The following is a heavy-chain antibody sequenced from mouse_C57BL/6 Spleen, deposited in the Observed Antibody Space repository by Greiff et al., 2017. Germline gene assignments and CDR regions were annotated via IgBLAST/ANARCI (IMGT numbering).Heavy chain of an antibody. CDR1: GFNITDDY. Sequence: EVQLQQSGAELVRPGASVKLSCTASGFNITDDYMHWVKQRPEQGLEWIGWIDPENGDTEYASKFQGKATITADTSSNTAYLQLSSLTSEDTAVYYCTKDDYGGRFAYWGQGTLVTVSA. CDR3: TKDDYGGRFAY. V-gene: IGHV14-4*01. D-gene: IGHD2-4*01. J-gene: IGHJ3*01. CDR2: IDPENGDT.